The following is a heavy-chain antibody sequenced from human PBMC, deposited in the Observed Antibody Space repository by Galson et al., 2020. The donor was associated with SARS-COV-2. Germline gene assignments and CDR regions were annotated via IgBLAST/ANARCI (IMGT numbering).Heavy chain of an antibody. CDR1: GFTFSTNA. J-gene: IGHJ3*02. CDR3: AICLPSRYHSFDI. Sequence: GGSLKLSCGASGFTFSTNAMTWVRQAPGKGLEWVSAISLTGGSTYYADSVKGRFTVSRDNSKNTLYLQMNSLRAEDTAVYYCAICLPSRYHSFDIWGQGTMVTVSS. CDR2: ISLTGGST. D-gene: IGHD2-2*01. V-gene: IGHV3-23*01.